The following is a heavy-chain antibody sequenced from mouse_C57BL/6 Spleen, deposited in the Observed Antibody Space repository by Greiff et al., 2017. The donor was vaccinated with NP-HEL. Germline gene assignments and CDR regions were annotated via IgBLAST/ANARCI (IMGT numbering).Heavy chain of an antibody. J-gene: IGHJ1*03. CDR1: GYTFTSYW. CDR3: ARRVEYGSSYWYFDV. D-gene: IGHD1-1*01. Sequence: QVQLQQPGAELVKPGASVKLSCKASGYTFTSYWMQWVKQRPGQGLEWIGEIDPSDSYTNYNQKFKGKATLTVDTSSSTAYMQLSSLTSEDSAVYYCARRVEYGSSYWYFDVWGTGTTVTVSS. CDR2: IDPSDSYT. V-gene: IGHV1-50*01.